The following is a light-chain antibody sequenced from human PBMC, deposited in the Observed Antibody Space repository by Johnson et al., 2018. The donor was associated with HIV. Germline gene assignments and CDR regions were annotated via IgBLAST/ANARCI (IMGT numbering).Light chain of an antibody. CDR1: SSNIGNNY. CDR2: ENN. V-gene: IGLV1-51*01. J-gene: IGLJ1*01. CDR3: GTWDSSLNTFV. Sequence: QSALTQPPSVSAAPGQKVTISCAGSSSNIGNNYVSWYQQFPGTAPKLLIYENNKRPSGIPDRISGSKSGTSATLGIAGLQTGDEADYYCGTWDSSLNTFVFGPGTKVTAL.